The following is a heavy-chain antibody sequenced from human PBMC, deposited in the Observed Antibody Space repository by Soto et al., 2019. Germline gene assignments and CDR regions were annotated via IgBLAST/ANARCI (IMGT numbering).Heavy chain of an antibody. Sequence: KPSETLSLTCAVSGASISGSYYYWAWLRQSPGKGPEWIGSVFYTGFTSYNPSLESRVSVSVDTSKSQFSLKLSAVTAAGTAVYYCATSQKGYNWNYFDHWGQGALVTVSS. V-gene: IGHV4-39*01. J-gene: IGHJ4*02. CDR2: VFYTGFT. CDR3: ATSQKGYNWNYFDH. CDR1: GASISGSYYY. D-gene: IGHD1-20*01.